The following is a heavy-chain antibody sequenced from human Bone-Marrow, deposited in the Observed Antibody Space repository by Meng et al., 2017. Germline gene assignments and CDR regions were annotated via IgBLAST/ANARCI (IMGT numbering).Heavy chain of an antibody. J-gene: IGHJ4*02. CDR1: GFTFSSYA. V-gene: IGHV3-64*01. CDR3: ARDLLQPTEVTAYFDY. CDR2: ICCNGGST. D-gene: IGHD4-23*01. Sequence: GESLKISCAASGFTFSSYAMHWVRQAPGKGLEYVSAICCNGGSTYYANSVKGRFTISRDNSKNTLYLQMGNLRAEDMAVYYCARDLLQPTEVTAYFDYWGQGTLVTVSS.